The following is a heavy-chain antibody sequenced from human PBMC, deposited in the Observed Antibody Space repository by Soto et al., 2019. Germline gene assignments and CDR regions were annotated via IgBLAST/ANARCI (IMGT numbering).Heavy chain of an antibody. CDR2: IYISGST. CDR1: GVSISSHY. D-gene: IGHD4-17*01. J-gene: IGHJ4*02. CDR3: ASALLDYGDYYFDY. V-gene: IGHV4-4*07. Sequence: ETLSLTCTVSGVSISSHYWSWIRQPAGKGLEWIGRIYISGSTNYNPSLESRVTMSVDTAKNQFSLKLNSVTAADTAVYYCASALLDYGDYYFDYWGQGALVTVSS.